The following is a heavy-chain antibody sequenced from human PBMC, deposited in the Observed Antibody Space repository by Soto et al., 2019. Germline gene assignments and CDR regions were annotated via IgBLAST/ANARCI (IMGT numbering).Heavy chain of an antibody. CDR1: GYTFTSYY. CDR2: IRPSGGST. V-gene: IGHV1-46*01. D-gene: IGHD2-21*02. Sequence: QVQLVQSGAEVKKPGASVKVSCKASGYTFTSYYMHWVRQAPGQGREWMGIIRPSGGSTTYAQKFRGRVTMTRDTSMSTVYRELSSLRSEDTAVYYCARDIPYCGGVCHDAFDIWGQGTMVTVSS. CDR3: ARDIPYCGGVCHDAFDI. J-gene: IGHJ3*02.